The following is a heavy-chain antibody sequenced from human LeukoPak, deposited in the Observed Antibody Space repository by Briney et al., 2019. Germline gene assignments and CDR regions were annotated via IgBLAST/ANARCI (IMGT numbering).Heavy chain of an antibody. D-gene: IGHD2-15*01. CDR3: ARWRYCSGGSCNPKTKYYFDY. V-gene: IGHV3-20*04. CDR2: LNWKGGRT. J-gene: IGHJ4*02. CDR1: GFTFYDYG. Sequence: GGSLRLSCAASGFTFYDYGMRWGREAPGKGGERGSGLNWKGGRTCYADSVKRRFTISRDNAKNSLYLQMNSLRAEDTALYYCARWRYCSGGSCNPKTKYYFDYWGQGTLVTVSS.